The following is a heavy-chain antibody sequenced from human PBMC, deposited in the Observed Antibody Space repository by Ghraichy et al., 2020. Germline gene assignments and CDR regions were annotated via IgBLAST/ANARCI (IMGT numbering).Heavy chain of an antibody. CDR3: ARDHTVTTFPWYFDL. CDR1: GFTFSSYA. J-gene: IGHJ2*01. V-gene: IGHV3-30*04. CDR2: ISYDGSNK. D-gene: IGHD4-17*01. Sequence: GGSLRLSCAASGFTFSSYAMHWVRQAPGKGLEWVAVISYDGSNKYYADSVKGRFTISRDNSKNTLYLQMNSLRAEDTAVYYCARDHTVTTFPWYFDLWGRGTLVTVSS.